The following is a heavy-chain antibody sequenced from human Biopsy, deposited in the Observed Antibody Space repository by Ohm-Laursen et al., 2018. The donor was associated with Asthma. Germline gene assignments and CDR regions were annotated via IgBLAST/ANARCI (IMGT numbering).Heavy chain of an antibody. Sequence: SLRLSCAAPGFMFRSFGMHWVRQAPGKGLEWVAVISYDGNHKFYEDSVKGRFTISRDNSKNTLYLQMNSLRTEDTAGYYCAKRRGYTGHDNDYWGQGTLVTVSS. J-gene: IGHJ4*02. V-gene: IGHV3-30*18. D-gene: IGHD5-12*01. CDR2: ISYDGNHK. CDR3: AKRRGYTGHDNDY. CDR1: GFMFRSFG.